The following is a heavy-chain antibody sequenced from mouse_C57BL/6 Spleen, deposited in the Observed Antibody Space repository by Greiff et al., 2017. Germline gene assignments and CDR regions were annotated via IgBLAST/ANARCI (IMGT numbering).Heavy chain of an antibody. CDR2: IWWDDDK. CDR1: GFSLSTFGMG. D-gene: IGHD2-4*01. Sequence: QVTLKESGPGILQPSQTLSLTCSFSGFSLSTFGMGVGWIRQPSGKGLEWLAHIWWDDDKYYNPALKSRLTISKDTSKNQVFLKIANVDTADTATYYCARPIYYDYGGYYFDYWGQGTTLTVSS. V-gene: IGHV8-8*01. J-gene: IGHJ2*01. CDR3: ARPIYYDYGGYYFDY.